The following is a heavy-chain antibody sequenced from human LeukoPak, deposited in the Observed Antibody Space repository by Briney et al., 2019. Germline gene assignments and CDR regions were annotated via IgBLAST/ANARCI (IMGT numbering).Heavy chain of an antibody. J-gene: IGHJ3*02. CDR1: GGTFSSDA. D-gene: IGHD1-26*01. V-gene: IGHV1-69*05. Sequence: GASVMVSCKASGGTFSSDAISWVRQAPGQGLEWLGGIIPTFGTSNYAQKFQGRVTITTDESTSTAYMELSSLRSEDTAVYYCASGGSHGDDAFDIWGQGTMVTVSS. CDR2: IIPTFGTS. CDR3: ASGGSHGDDAFDI.